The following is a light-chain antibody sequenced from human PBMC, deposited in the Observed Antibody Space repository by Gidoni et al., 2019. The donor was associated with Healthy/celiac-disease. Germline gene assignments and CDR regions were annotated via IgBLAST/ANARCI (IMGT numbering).Light chain of an antibody. CDR2: GAS. Sequence: EIVLTQSPGTLSLSPGERATLSCRASQSVSSSYLAWYQQKPGQAPRLLIYGASSRATGIPDRFSGSVSGTDFALTISRLEPEDFAVYYCQQYGSSLFGQGTKLEIK. V-gene: IGKV3-20*01. CDR3: QQYGSSL. CDR1: QSVSSSY. J-gene: IGKJ2*01.